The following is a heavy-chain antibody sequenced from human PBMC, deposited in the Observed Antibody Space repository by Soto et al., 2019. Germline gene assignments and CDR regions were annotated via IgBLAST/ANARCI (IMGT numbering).Heavy chain of an antibody. CDR2: IYYSRST. D-gene: IGHD1-1*01. CDR3: AREEGGTRGYYYIDV. CDR1: GGSVSSSGHY. Sequence: QVQLQESGPGLVRPSQTLSLTCSVSGGSVSSSGHYWSWIHQHPGKGLEWIGYIYYSRSTYYNPSLESRLTISLNTSKDEFSLKLSSVTAADTAVYYCAREEGGTRGYYYIDVWGKGTTVTVSS. J-gene: IGHJ6*03. V-gene: IGHV4-31*03.